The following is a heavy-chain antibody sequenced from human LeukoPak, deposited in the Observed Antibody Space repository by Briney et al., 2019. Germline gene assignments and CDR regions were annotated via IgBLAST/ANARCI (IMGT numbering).Heavy chain of an antibody. CDR1: GFTFSSYG. J-gene: IGHJ4*02. V-gene: IGHV3-30*03. CDR3: ARNNWGIDY. Sequence: PGGSLRLSCAASGFTFSSYGMHWVRQAPGKGLEWVAVISYDGSNKYYADSVKGRFTISRDNSKNTLYLQMNSLREDDTAVYYCARNNWGIDYWGQGTMVTVSS. D-gene: IGHD7-27*01. CDR2: ISYDGSNK.